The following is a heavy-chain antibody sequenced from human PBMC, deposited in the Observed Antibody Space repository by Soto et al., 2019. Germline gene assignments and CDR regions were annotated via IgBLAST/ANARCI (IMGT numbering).Heavy chain of an antibody. CDR1: GFTFSSYW. J-gene: IGHJ6*02. D-gene: IGHD2-8*01. V-gene: IGHV3-74*01. CDR3: ARDLPTNGDGMDV. CDR2: INSDGSSA. Sequence: GGSLRLSCAASGFTFSSYWMHWVRQAPGKGLVWVSRINSDGSSATYADSVKGRFTVSRDNAKNTLYLQMNSLRAEDTAVYYCARDLPTNGDGMDVWGQGTTGTVSS.